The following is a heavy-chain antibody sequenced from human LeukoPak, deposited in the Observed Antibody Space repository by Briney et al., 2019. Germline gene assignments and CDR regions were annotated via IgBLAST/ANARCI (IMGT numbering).Heavy chain of an antibody. J-gene: IGHJ4*02. Sequence: GGSLRLSCAVSGITLSNYGMSWVRQAPGKGLEWVAGISGSGGRTNYADSVKGRFTISRDSPKNTLYLQMSSLRAEDTAVYFCAKRGVVIRVVLVGFHKEAYYFDSWGQGALVTVSS. D-gene: IGHD3-10*01. CDR2: ISGSGGRT. CDR3: AKRGVVIRVVLVGFHKEAYYFDS. V-gene: IGHV3-23*01. CDR1: GITLSNYG.